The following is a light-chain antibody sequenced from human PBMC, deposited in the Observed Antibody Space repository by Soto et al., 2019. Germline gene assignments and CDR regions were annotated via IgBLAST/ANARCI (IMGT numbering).Light chain of an antibody. CDR3: QQRSNWPPIT. CDR1: QSVRSN. J-gene: IGKJ5*01. Sequence: RSHSMATPSVSQRERATVPCRARQSVRSNLAWYQQNPGQAPRLLIYGASTRATGIPARFSGSGSGTEFTLTISSLEPEDFAIYYCQQRSNWPPITFGQGRLLE. V-gene: IGKV3-15*01. CDR2: GAS.